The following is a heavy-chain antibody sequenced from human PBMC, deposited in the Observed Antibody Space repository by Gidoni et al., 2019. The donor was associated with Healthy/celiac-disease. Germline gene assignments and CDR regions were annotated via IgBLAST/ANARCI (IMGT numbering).Heavy chain of an antibody. V-gene: IGHV3-49*04. Sequence: EVQLVASGGGLVQPGRSLRLSCSASGFTFGVDAIGWVLQAPGKGVEWVGFIISKAYGGTTEYAASVKGRFTISRDDSKSIAYLQMNSLKTEDTAVYYCTRDLEILWFGELFTHSRGWFDPWGQGTLVTVSS. CDR3: TRDLEILWFGELFTHSRGWFDP. J-gene: IGHJ5*02. D-gene: IGHD3-10*01. CDR1: GFTFGVDA. CDR2: IISKAYGGTT.